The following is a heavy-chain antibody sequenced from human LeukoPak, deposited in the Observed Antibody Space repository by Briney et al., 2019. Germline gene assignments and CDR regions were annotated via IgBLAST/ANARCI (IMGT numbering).Heavy chain of an antibody. CDR3: AKVLSGSYPGPFDY. CDR2: IGTAGDT. V-gene: IGHV3-13*01. J-gene: IGHJ4*02. Sequence: GGSLRLSCAASGFTFSSYDMHWVRQATGKGLEWVSAIGTAGDTYYPGSVKGRFTISRENAKNSLYLQMNSLRAEDTAVYYCAKVLSGSYPGPFDYWGQGTLVTVSS. D-gene: IGHD1-26*01. CDR1: GFTFSSYD.